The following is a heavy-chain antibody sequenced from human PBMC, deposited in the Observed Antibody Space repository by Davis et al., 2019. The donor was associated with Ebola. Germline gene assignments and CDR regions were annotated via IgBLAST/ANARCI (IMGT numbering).Heavy chain of an antibody. CDR3: ARVRGHRIWFGELASPDDY. D-gene: IGHD3-10*01. V-gene: IGHV1-18*04. Sequence: ASVKVSCKASGYTFTSYGISWVRQAPGQGLEWMGWISAYNGNTNYAQKLQGRVTMTTDTSTSTAYMELRSLRSDDTAVYYCARVRGHRIWFGELASPDDYWGQGTLVTVSS. CDR2: ISAYNGNT. CDR1: GYTFTSYG. J-gene: IGHJ4*02.